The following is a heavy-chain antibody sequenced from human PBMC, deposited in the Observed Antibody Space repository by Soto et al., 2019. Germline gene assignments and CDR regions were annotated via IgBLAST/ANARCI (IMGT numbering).Heavy chain of an antibody. D-gene: IGHD2-15*01. CDR1: GFTVSTDG. Sequence: QVQLVESGGCVVQPGRSLRLSCAVSGFTVSTDGMHWVRQAPGKGLEWVAVISREGGTKYYADSVKGRFTISRDNSRNTLFLEMNSLRGDDMAVYYCSGAVASGYWGQGTLVTVSS. CDR2: ISREGGTK. V-gene: IGHV3-30*03. CDR3: SGAVASGY. J-gene: IGHJ4*02.